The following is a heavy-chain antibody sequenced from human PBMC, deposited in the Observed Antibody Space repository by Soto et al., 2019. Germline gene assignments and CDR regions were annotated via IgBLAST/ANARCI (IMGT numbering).Heavy chain of an antibody. V-gene: IGHV4-61*01. CDR3: ARGRDGGSYFRYYYYGMDV. D-gene: IGHD1-26*01. J-gene: IGHJ6*02. Sequence: SETLSLTCTVSGGSVSSGSYYWSWIRQPPGKGLEWIGYIYYSGSTNYNPSLKSRVTISVDTSKNQFSLKLSSVTAADTAVYYCARGRDGGSYFRYYYYGMDVWGQGTTVTVSS. CDR1: GGSVSSGSYY. CDR2: IYYSGST.